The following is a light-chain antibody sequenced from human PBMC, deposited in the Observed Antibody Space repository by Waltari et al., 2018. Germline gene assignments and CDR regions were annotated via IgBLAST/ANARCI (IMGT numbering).Light chain of an antibody. CDR2: AAS. Sequence: DIQMAQSPSSLSPSVGDRVAITCRASQNITSYLNWYQQKPEKAPNLLIYAASTLERGVPSRFTGSGSGTDFTLTISGLQPEDFATYYCQQSYGTPPYTFGPGTKLEMK. V-gene: IGKV1-39*01. CDR3: QQSYGTPPYT. J-gene: IGKJ2*01. CDR1: QNITSY.